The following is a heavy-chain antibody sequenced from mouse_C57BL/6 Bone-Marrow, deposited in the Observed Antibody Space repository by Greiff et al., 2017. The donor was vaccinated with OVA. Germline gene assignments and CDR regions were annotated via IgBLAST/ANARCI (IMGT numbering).Heavy chain of an antibody. J-gene: IGHJ4*01. V-gene: IGHV5-9-1*02. D-gene: IGHD2-1*01. Sequence: DVQLVGSGEGLVKPGGSLKLSCAASGFTFSSYAMSWVRQTPEKRLEWVAYISSGGDYIYYADTVKGRFTISRDNARNTLYLQMSSLQSEDTAMYYCTRLLDAMDYWGQGTSVTVSS. CDR1: GFTFSSYA. CDR2: ISSGGDYI. CDR3: TRLLDAMDY.